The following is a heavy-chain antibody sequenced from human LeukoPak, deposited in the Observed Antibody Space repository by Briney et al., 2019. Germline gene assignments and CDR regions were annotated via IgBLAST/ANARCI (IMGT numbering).Heavy chain of an antibody. V-gene: IGHV4-61*08. CDR2: IYYSGST. D-gene: IGHD3-16*01. CDR3: ATPSDGDGGEYFQH. CDR1: GGSISSGGYY. Sequence: SETLSLTCTVSGGSISSGGYYWSWIRQHPGKGLEWIGYIYYSGSTNYNPSLKSRVTISVDTSKNQFSLKLSSVTAADTAVYYCATPSDGDGGEYFQHWGQGTLVTVSS. J-gene: IGHJ1*01.